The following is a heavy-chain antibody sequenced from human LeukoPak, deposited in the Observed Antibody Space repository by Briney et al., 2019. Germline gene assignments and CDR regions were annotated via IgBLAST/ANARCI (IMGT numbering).Heavy chain of an antibody. CDR3: AREFDPLMLVVVRKPLDY. V-gene: IGHV3-21*01. CDR1: GFTFSSYT. Sequence: GGSLRLSCAPSGFTFSSYTMNWVRQAPGKGLEWVSSISSSGSYMYYADSVKGRFTISRDNAKNSLYLQMNSLGAEDTAVYYCAREFDPLMLVVVRKPLDYWGQGTLVTVSS. CDR2: ISSSGSYM. J-gene: IGHJ4*02. D-gene: IGHD3-22*01.